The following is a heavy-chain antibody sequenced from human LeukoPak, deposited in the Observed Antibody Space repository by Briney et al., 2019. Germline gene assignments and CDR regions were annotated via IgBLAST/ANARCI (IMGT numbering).Heavy chain of an antibody. CDR2: ISYDGGNK. CDR3: ARERGLRYFDWLFDY. CDR1: GLTFRNYG. J-gene: IGHJ4*02. Sequence: GGSLRLSCAASGLTFRNYGMHWVRQAPGKGLEWLAVISYDGGNKYYADSVKGRFTISRDKSQTTLYLQMNSLRAEDTAVYYCARERGLRYFDWLFDYWGQGTLVTVSS. V-gene: IGHV3-30*03. D-gene: IGHD3-9*01.